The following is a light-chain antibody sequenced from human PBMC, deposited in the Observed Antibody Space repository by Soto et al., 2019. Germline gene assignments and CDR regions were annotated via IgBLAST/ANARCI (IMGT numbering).Light chain of an antibody. CDR2: DVS. J-gene: IGLJ1*01. Sequence: QSVLTQPPSVSGSPGQSITISCTGTSSDVGGYNYVSWYQQHPGKAPKLMIYDVSNRPSGVSNRFSGSKSGNTASLTISGLQAEDEADYYCSSYTSSSTPYVFGTGTKVTV. V-gene: IGLV2-14*01. CDR1: SSDVGGYNY. CDR3: SSYTSSSTPYV.